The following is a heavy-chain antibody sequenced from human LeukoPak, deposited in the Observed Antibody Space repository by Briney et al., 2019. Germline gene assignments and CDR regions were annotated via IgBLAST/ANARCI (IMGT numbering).Heavy chain of an antibody. CDR3: ARWSDCGGDCHILDY. CDR1: GGSISGYY. CDR2: LYYNRGA. Sequence: PSETLSLTCTVSGGSISGYYWSWSQQAPGKGVEWIGNLYYNRGAWYKSSLKSRVTTSVDTSKNEFSLRLSSVTAADTAVYYCARWSDCGGDCHILDYWGQGILVTVSS. J-gene: IGHJ4*02. V-gene: IGHV4-59*01. D-gene: IGHD2-21*02.